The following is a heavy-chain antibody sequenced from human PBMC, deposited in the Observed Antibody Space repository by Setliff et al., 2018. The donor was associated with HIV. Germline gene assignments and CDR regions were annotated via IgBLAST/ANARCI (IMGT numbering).Heavy chain of an antibody. CDR3: ARGGVDDAFDI. D-gene: IGHD3-10*01. CDR2: IYTSGST. J-gene: IGHJ3*02. Sequence: SETLSLTCTVSGGSISSYYWSWIRQPAGKGLEWIGHIYTSGSTNYNPSLKSRVTISEDASKHQFSLKLTSVTAADTAVYYCARGGVDDAFDIWGQGTMVT. CDR1: GGSISSYY. V-gene: IGHV4-4*07.